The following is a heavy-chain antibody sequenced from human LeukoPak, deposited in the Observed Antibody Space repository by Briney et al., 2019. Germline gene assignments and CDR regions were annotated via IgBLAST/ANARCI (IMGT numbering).Heavy chain of an antibody. D-gene: IGHD4-17*01. J-gene: IGHJ4*02. V-gene: IGHV3-74*01. CDR2: INTDGSTT. Sequence: GGSLRLSCVGSGFTFSSYWMLWVRQAPGKGLVWVSRINTDGSTTSYADSVKGRFTFPRDNAKNSLYLQMNSLRGEDTAIYYCARNDYGDSGPDYWGQGTLVTVSS. CDR1: GFTFSSYW. CDR3: ARNDYGDSGPDY.